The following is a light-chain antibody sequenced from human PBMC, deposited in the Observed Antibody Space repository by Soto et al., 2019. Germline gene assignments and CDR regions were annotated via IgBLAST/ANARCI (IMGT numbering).Light chain of an antibody. CDR3: ETWDSNTRV. Sequence: QPVLTQSSSASASLGSSVKLTCTLSSGHSSYIIAWHQQQPGKAPRYLMKLEGSGSYNKGSGVPDRFSGSSSGADRYLTISNLQVGDEADYYCETWDSNTRVFGGGTKLTVL. CDR1: SGHSSYI. J-gene: IGLJ3*02. CDR2: LEGSGSY. V-gene: IGLV4-60*02.